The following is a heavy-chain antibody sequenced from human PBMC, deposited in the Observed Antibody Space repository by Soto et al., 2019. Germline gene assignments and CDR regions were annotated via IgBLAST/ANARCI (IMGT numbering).Heavy chain of an antibody. CDR2: INPNSGGT. CDR3: ARDAAVAGPEIYYYYGMDV. D-gene: IGHD6-19*01. J-gene: IGHJ6*02. CDR1: GYTFTGYY. V-gene: IGHV1-2*04. Sequence: QVQLVQSGAEVKKPGASVKVSCKASGYTFTGYYMHWVRQAPGQGLEWMGWINPNSGGTNYAQKFQGWVTMTRDTSISTAYMELSRLRSDDTSVYYCARDAAVAGPEIYYYYGMDVWGQGTTVTVSS.